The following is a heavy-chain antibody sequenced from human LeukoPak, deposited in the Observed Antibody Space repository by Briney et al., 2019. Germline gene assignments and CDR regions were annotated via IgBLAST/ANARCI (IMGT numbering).Heavy chain of an antibody. CDR2: IYPDDSDT. J-gene: IGHJ4*02. Sequence: GESLKISCKGSGYTFTNYWIAWVRQMPGQGLEWMGIIYPDDSDTRYSPSFQVQVIISVDKADRTAYLQWSSLKASDTAMYYCARGGVDNRCFDYWGQGSLVTVSS. D-gene: IGHD1-14*01. CDR3: ARGGVDNRCFDY. V-gene: IGHV5-51*01. CDR1: GYTFTNYW.